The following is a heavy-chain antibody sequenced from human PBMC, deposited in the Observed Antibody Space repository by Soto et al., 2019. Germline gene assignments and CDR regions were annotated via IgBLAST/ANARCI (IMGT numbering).Heavy chain of an antibody. CDR3: ARHLGRAAPLDY. CDR1: GGSINRHY. CDR2: IFHSGTT. Sequence: QVQLRESGPGLVKPSETLSLTCTVSGGSINRHYWSWIRQPPGKGLEWIGYIFHSGTTNYSPSLKSRVTMTADTSKTRFSLRLISVTAPGTAVYFCARHLGRAAPLDYWGQGTVVTVSS. J-gene: IGHJ4*02. V-gene: IGHV4-59*08. D-gene: IGHD2-15*01.